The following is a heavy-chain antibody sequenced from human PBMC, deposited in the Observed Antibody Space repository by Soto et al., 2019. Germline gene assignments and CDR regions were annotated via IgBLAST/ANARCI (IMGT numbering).Heavy chain of an antibody. V-gene: IGHV4-61*08. D-gene: IGHD4-17*01. CDR1: GGSVSSGGYY. Sequence: SETLSLTCTVSGGSVSSGGYYWSWIRQPPGKGLEWIGYIYYSGSTNYNPSLKSRVTISVDTSKNQFSLKLSSVTAADTAVYYCASGFTVTYNWFDPWGQGTLVTVSS. CDR2: IYYSGST. CDR3: ASGFTVTYNWFDP. J-gene: IGHJ5*02.